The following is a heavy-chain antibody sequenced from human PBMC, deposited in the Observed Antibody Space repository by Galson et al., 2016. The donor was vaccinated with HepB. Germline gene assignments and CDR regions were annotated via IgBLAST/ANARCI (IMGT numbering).Heavy chain of an antibody. V-gene: IGHV2-5*01. Sequence: PALVKPTQTLTLTCTFSGFSLTTTGVGVGWIRQPPGKALEWLALLFGNDDERYSPSLRSRLTITKDPSKNQVVLTMTNMDPVDTATYYCAHNRGPTYSGYEYYFDYWGQGTLVTVSS. CDR2: LFGNDDE. CDR1: GFSLTTTGVG. CDR3: AHNRGPTYSGYEYYFDY. J-gene: IGHJ4*02. D-gene: IGHD5-12*01.